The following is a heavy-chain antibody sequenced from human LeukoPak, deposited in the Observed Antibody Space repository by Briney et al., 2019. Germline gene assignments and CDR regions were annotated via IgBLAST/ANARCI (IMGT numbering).Heavy chain of an antibody. Sequence: GGSLRLSCAASGXTFSSYGMHWVRQAPGKGLEWVAVTWYDGRNNYYAASVKGRFTISRDDSKTTVYLLMNSLRAEDTAVYYCAREVAPLYFHYGMDVWGEGTTVTVSS. CDR2: TWYDGRNN. D-gene: IGHD2-21*01. CDR3: AREVAPLYFHYGMDV. V-gene: IGHV3-33*01. J-gene: IGHJ6*01. CDR1: GXTFSSYG.